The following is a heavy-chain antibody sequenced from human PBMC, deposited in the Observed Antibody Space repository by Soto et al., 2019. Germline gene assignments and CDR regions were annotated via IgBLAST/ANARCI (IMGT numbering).Heavy chain of an antibody. CDR2: ISHSGST. J-gene: IGHJ4*02. D-gene: IGHD1-26*01. CDR3: ARARSMVGATWLDF. CDR1: GGSFSGYY. Sequence: PSETLSLTCAVYGGSFSGYYWSWIRQPPGKGLEWIGEISHSGSTNYNPSLKSRVTMSVDTSKNQFSLKLSSVTAADTAVYYCARARSMVGATWLDFWGWGTLVTVSS. V-gene: IGHV4-34*01.